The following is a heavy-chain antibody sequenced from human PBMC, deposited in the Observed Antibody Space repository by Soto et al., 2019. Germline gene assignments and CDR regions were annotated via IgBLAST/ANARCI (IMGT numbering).Heavy chain of an antibody. V-gene: IGHV4-31*01. CDR3: ARDRHCSGGSCYSDDFDI. J-gene: IGHJ3*02. Sequence: QVQLQESGPGLVKPSQTLSLTCTVSGGSISSGGYYWSWIRQHPGKGLEWIGYIYYSGSTYYKPSIKSLVTISVDTSKNQFYMKLSSVTAADTAVYYCARDRHCSGGSCYSDDFDIWGQGTMVPVSS. CDR1: GGSISSGGYY. D-gene: IGHD2-15*01. CDR2: IYYSGST.